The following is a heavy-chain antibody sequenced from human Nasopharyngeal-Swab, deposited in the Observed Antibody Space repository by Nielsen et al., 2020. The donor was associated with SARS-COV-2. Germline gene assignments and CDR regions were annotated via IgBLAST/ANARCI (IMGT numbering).Heavy chain of an antibody. CDR1: GFTFSSYG. V-gene: IGHV3-30*18. J-gene: IGHJ4*02. D-gene: IGHD2-15*01. CDR3: AKDLSLGVVAAYDY. CDR2: ISYDGSNK. Sequence: GGSLRLYCAASGFTFSSYGLHWVRQAPGKGLEWVAVISYDGSNKYYEDPVKGRFTISRYNSKNTLYLQMNSLRAEDTAVYYCAKDLSLGVVAAYDYWGQGTLVTISA.